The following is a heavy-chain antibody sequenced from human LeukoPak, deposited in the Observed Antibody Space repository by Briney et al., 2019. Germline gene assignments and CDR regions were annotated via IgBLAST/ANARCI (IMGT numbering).Heavy chain of an antibody. CDR3: AKDLGKEPAAFDY. Sequence: GGSLRLSCAASGFTFSSYAMSWVRQAPGKGLEWVSGISGSGGSTYYADSVKGRFTISRDNSKNTLYLQMNSLRAEDTAVYYCAKDLGKEPAAFDYWGQGTLVTVSS. D-gene: IGHD2-2*01. CDR1: GFTFSSYA. V-gene: IGHV3-23*01. CDR2: ISGSGGST. J-gene: IGHJ4*02.